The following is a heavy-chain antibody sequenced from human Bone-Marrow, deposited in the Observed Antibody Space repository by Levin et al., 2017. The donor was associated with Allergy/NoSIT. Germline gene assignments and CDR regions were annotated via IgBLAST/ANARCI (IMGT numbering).Heavy chain of an antibody. CDR3: ARANATYYDYVWGSYRYKSWYFDL. CDR2: IKQDGSEK. Sequence: LSLTCAASGFPFSSSWMSWVRQAPGKGLEWVANIKQDGSEKYYVDSVKGRFTISRDNAKNSLYLQMNSLRAEDTAVYYCARANATYYDYVWGSYRYKSWYFDLWGRGTLVTVSS. J-gene: IGHJ2*01. D-gene: IGHD3-16*02. CDR1: GFPFSSSW. V-gene: IGHV3-7*04.